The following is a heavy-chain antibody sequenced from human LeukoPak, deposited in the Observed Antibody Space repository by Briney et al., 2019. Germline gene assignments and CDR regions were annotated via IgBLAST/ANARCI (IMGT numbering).Heavy chain of an antibody. CDR2: IIPIFGTA. Sequence: SVKVSCKASGGTFSSYAISWVRRAPGQGLEWMGGIIPIFGTANYAQKFQGRVTITTDESTSTAYMELSSLRSEDTAVYYCARTSAPKENYYYYMDVWGKGTTVTVSS. V-gene: IGHV1-69*05. CDR3: ARTSAPKENYYYYMDV. D-gene: IGHD6-25*01. CDR1: GGTFSSYA. J-gene: IGHJ6*03.